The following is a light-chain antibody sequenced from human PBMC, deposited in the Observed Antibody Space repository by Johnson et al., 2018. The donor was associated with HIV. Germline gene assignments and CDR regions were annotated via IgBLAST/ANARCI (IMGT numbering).Light chain of an antibody. J-gene: IGLJ1*01. Sequence: QSVLTQPPSVSAAPGQKVTISCSGSSSNIGNNYVSWYQQLPGTAPKLLIYENTTRPSGISDRFSGSKSGTSATLGITGLQTGDEGDYYCGTWDRSLSAGGVFGTGTKVTVL. CDR1: SSNIGNNY. CDR3: GTWDRSLSAGGV. V-gene: IGLV1-51*02. CDR2: ENT.